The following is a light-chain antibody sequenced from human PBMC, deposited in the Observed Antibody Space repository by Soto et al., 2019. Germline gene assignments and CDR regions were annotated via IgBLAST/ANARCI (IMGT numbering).Light chain of an antibody. CDR2: EVT. CDR3: ASWDDSLRGVL. Sequence: QSALTQPPSASGSPGQSVTISCTGSNVGEYDYVSWYQQHPGKAPKLMIHEVTKRPSGVPDRFSGSKSGNTASLTVSGLQAEDEADYYCASWDDSLRGVLFGGGTKLTVL. V-gene: IGLV2-8*01. CDR1: NVGEYDY. J-gene: IGLJ2*01.